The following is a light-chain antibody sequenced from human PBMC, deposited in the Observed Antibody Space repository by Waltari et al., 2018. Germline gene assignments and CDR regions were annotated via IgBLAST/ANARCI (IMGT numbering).Light chain of an antibody. V-gene: IGLV2-14*01. J-gene: IGLJ2*01. CDR2: EVS. Sequence: QSALTQPASVSGSPGQSITISCTGTNSDVGGYNYVSWYLQHPGKAPKLMIYEVSNRPSGVSNRFSGSKSGNTASLTISGLQAEDEADYYCSSYTSSRTVVFGGGTKLTVL. CDR3: SSYTSSRTVV. CDR1: NSDVGGYNY.